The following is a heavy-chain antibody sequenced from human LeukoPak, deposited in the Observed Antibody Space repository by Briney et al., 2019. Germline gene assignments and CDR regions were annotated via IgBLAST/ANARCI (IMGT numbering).Heavy chain of an antibody. Sequence: PGGSLRLSCAASGFTFSTFGMNWVRQAPGKGLEWVSAISGSGGSTYYADSVKGRFTISRDNSKNTLYLQMNSLRAEDTAVYYCAKKRFTTMVRGAIYYFDYWGQGTLDTVSS. CDR2: ISGSGGST. D-gene: IGHD3-10*01. CDR1: GFTFSTFG. J-gene: IGHJ4*02. V-gene: IGHV3-23*01. CDR3: AKKRFTTMVRGAIYYFDY.